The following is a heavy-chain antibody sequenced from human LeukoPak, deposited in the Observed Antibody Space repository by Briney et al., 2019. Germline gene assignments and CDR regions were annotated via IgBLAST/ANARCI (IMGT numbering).Heavy chain of an antibody. CDR2: IYSSGST. CDR3: ARDRYTSGTFHYYYYMDV. Sequence: PSETLSLTCTVSGGSISSGSYYWSWIRQPAGKGLEWIGRIYSSGSTNYNPSLKSRVTMSVDTSKNQFSLKLNSVTAADTAVYFCARDRYTSGTFHYYYYMDVWGKGTTVTISS. CDR1: GGSISSGSYY. J-gene: IGHJ6*03. V-gene: IGHV4-61*02. D-gene: IGHD3-10*01.